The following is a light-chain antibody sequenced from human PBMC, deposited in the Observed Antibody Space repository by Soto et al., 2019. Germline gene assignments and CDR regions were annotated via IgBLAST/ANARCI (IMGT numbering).Light chain of an antibody. CDR1: QSMSTY. J-gene: IGKJ1*01. Sequence: DIQMTQSPSSLSASVGDRVTITCRASQSMSTYLNWYQQKPGKAPELLIYAASSLQSGVTSRFAGSVSGTDFALTISSLQPEDFATYSCQQSYSTPWTFGQGTKVEIK. CDR3: QQSYSTPWT. CDR2: AAS. V-gene: IGKV1-39*01.